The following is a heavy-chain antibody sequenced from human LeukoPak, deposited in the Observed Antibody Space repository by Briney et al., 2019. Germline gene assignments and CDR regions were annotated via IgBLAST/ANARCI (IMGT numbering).Heavy chain of an antibody. CDR2: ISAYNGNT. V-gene: IGHV1-18*01. CDR3: ARLGAYSGSYDFDY. D-gene: IGHD1-26*01. CDR1: GYTFTSYG. J-gene: IGHJ4*02. Sequence: ASVKISCKASGYTFTSYGISWVRQAPGQGLEWMGWISAYNGNTNYAQKLQGRVTMTTDTSTSTAYMELRSLRSDDTAVYYCARLGAYSGSYDFDYWGQRTLVTVSS.